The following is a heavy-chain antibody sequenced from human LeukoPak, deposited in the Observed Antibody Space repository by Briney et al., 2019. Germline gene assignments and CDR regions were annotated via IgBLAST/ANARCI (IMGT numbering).Heavy chain of an antibody. CDR3: ARGGHIVVVPAAFDEAWFDP. J-gene: IGHJ5*02. CDR2: ISDTGATT. Sequence: PGESLRLSCAASGFTFSNYAMNRVRQAPGKGLEWVSSISDTGATTAYADSVKGRFTISRENSKNTLYLQMNSLRAEDTAVYYCARGGHIVVVPAAFDEAWFDPWGQGTLVTVSS. CDR1: GFTFSNYA. D-gene: IGHD2-2*01. V-gene: IGHV3-23*01.